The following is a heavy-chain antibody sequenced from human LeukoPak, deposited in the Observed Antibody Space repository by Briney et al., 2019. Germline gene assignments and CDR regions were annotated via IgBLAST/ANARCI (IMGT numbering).Heavy chain of an antibody. CDR2: IYYSGGT. D-gene: IGHD2-15*01. Sequence: SQTLSLTCTVSGGSISSGDYYWSWIRQPPGKGLEWIGYIYYSGGTYYNPPLKSRVTISVDTSKNQFSLKLSSVTAADTAVYYCARARPPGYCSGGSCQEDNWFDPWGQGTLVTVSS. J-gene: IGHJ5*02. CDR1: GGSISSGDYY. V-gene: IGHV4-30-4*08. CDR3: ARARPPGYCSGGSCQEDNWFDP.